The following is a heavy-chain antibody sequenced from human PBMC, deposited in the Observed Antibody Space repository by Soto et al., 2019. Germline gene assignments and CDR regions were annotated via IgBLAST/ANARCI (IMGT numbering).Heavy chain of an antibody. V-gene: IGHV4-59*01. CDR1: GDSISSYY. CDR3: ALRSMAVVPEY. J-gene: IGHJ4*02. CDR2: LYYGRSA. D-gene: IGHD3-22*01. Sequence: QVQLQESGPGLVKPSETLSLTCAVSGDSISSYYCMWIRQPPGKGLESIGYLYYGRSANYNPSLKXRXTXSXXTPTNRCSLTLSSMTAADTAVYYCALRSMAVVPEYWGQGTLVTVSS.